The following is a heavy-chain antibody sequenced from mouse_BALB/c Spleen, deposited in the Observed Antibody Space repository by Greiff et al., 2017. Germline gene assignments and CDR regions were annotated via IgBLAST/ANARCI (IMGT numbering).Heavy chain of an antibody. J-gene: IGHJ4*01. CDR3: ARDGLRLRGNAMDY. CDR2: IWAGGST. Sequence: QVQLQQSGPGLVQPSQSLSITCTVSGFSLTSYGVHWVRQSPGKGLEWLGVIWAGGSTNYNSALMSRLSISKDNSKSQVFLKMNSLQTDDTAMYYCARDGLRLRGNAMDYWGQGTSVTVSS. D-gene: IGHD1-2*01. CDR1: GFSLTSYG. V-gene: IGHV2-9*02.